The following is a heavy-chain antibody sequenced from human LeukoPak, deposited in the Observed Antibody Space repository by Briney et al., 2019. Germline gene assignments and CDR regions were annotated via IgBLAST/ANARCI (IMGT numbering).Heavy chain of an antibody. Sequence: GASVKVSCKASGYAFTSYGISWVRQAPGQGLEWMGWISAYNGNTNYAQKLQGRVTMTTDTSTSTAYMELRSLRSEDTAVYYCARSFTSRSHYDFWSGYDLFDYWGQGTLVTVSS. J-gene: IGHJ4*02. CDR3: ARSFTSRSHYDFWSGYDLFDY. V-gene: IGHV1-18*01. CDR1: GYAFTSYG. D-gene: IGHD3-3*01. CDR2: ISAYNGNT.